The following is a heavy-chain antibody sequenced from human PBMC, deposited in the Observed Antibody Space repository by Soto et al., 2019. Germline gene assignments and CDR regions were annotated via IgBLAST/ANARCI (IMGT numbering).Heavy chain of an antibody. CDR3: VKGASYYYDSSGYPKDSLRFDY. Sequence: PGGSLRLSCSASGFTFSSYAMHWVRQAPGKGLEYVSAISSNGGSTYYADSVKGRFTISRDNSKNTLYLQMSSLRAEDTAVYYCVKGASYYYDSSGYPKDSLRFDYWGQGTLVTVSS. J-gene: IGHJ4*02. CDR2: ISSNGGST. CDR1: GFTFSSYA. D-gene: IGHD3-22*01. V-gene: IGHV3-64D*08.